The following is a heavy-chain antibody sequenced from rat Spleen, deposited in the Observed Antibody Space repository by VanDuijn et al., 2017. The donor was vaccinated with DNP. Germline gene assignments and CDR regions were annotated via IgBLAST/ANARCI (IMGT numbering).Heavy chain of an antibody. V-gene: IGHV5-22*01. CDR3: ARQGGYFDY. CDR1: GFTFSDYY. CDR2: ISYEGSST. Sequence: EVQLVESGGGLVQPGRSLKLSCAASGFTFSDYYMAWVRQAPKKGLEWVASISYEGSSTYYGDSVKGRFTISRDNAKSTLYLQMNSLRSEDTATYYCARQGGYFDYWGQGVMVTVSS. J-gene: IGHJ2*01.